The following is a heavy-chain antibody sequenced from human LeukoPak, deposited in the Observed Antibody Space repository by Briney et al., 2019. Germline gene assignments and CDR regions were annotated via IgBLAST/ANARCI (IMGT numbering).Heavy chain of an antibody. Sequence: EVQLVESGGGLVQPGGSLRLSCAASGFTFSGYSMNWVRQAPGKGLECLSYITSSSSTIYYADSVKGRFTISRDNAKNSLYLQVNSLRVEDTAVYYCAKGPVSAIVGATTLDYWGQGTLVTVSS. CDR1: GFTFSGYS. CDR3: AKGPVSAIVGATTLDY. V-gene: IGHV3-48*01. D-gene: IGHD1-26*01. CDR2: ITSSSSTI. J-gene: IGHJ4*02.